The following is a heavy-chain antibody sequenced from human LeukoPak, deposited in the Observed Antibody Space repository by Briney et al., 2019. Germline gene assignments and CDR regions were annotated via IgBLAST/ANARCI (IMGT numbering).Heavy chain of an antibody. CDR2: ISGSGGST. V-gene: IGHV3-23*01. CDR1: GSTFSSYT. CDR3: AKGLLLWFGEPGGFDY. J-gene: IGHJ4*02. D-gene: IGHD3-10*01. Sequence: GGSLRLSCAASGSTFSSYTMRWVRQAPGKGLEWVSAISGSGGSTYYTDSVKGRFTISRDNSKNTLYLQMNSLRADDTALYYCAKGLLLWFGEPGGFDYWGQGTLVTVSS.